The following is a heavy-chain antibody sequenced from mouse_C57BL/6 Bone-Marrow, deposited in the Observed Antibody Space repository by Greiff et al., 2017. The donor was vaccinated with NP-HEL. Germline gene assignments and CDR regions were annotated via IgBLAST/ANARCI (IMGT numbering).Heavy chain of an antibody. CDR1: GFTFSDYG. CDR2: ISSGSSTI. D-gene: IGHD1-1*01. J-gene: IGHJ4*01. CDR3: ARPRYGSSYNYAMDY. Sequence: EVMLVESGGGLVKPGGSLKLSCAASGFTFSDYGMHWVRQAPEKGLEWVAYISSGSSTIYYADTVKGRFTISRDNAKNTLFLQMTSLRSEDTAMYYCARPRYGSSYNYAMDYWGQGTSVTVSS. V-gene: IGHV5-17*01.